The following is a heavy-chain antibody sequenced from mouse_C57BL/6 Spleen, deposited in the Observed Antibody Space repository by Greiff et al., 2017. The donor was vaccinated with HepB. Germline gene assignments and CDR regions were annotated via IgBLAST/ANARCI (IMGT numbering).Heavy chain of an antibody. V-gene: IGHV5-12*01. CDR3: ARQWLPRDYAMDY. CDR2: ISNGGGST. CDR1: GFTFSDYY. D-gene: IGHD2-2*01. Sequence: DVMLVESGGGLVQPGGSLKLSCAASGFTFSDYYMYWVRQTPEKRLEWVAYISNGGGSTYYPDTVKGRFTISRDNAKNTLYLQMSRLKSEDTAMYYCARQWLPRDYAMDYWGQGTSVTVSS. J-gene: IGHJ4*01.